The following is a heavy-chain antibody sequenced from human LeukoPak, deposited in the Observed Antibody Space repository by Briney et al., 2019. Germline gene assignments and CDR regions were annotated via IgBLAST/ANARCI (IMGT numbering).Heavy chain of an antibody. CDR2: IKQDGSEK. D-gene: IGHD5-18*01. V-gene: IGHV3-7*01. Sequence: GGSLRLSCAAFGFPFSSYWMTWLRQAPGKGLEWVANIKQDGSEKYYVDSVKGRFTISRDNARNSVYLQMNSLRAEDTAVYYCARGGTRGYSPSDYWGQGTLVTVSS. J-gene: IGHJ4*02. CDR3: ARGGTRGYSPSDY. CDR1: GFPFSSYW.